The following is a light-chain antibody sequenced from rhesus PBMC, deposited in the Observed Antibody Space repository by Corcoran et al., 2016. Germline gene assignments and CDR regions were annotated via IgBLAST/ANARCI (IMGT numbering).Light chain of an antibody. V-gene: IGKV1-74*01. J-gene: IGKJ4*01. CDR1: EDVNDY. Sequence: DIQMTQSPSSLSASVGDRVTITCRPSEDVNDYLNWYQQLPGKPPKLLIYKASTLQSGVPSRFRGSGSGTDYTFTIPSLQSEDVATYYCQHNYGSPISFGGGTKVEI. CDR2: KAS. CDR3: QHNYGSPIS.